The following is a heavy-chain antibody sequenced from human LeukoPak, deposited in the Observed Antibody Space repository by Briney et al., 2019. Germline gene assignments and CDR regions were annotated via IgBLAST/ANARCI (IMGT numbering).Heavy chain of an antibody. CDR3: ANLGQKAAANY. Sequence: PGGSLRPSCAASGFTFSSYWLSWFGKAPGKGREGVAKIKQDGSEKYYVDSVKGRFTISRDNAKNSLYLQMNSLRAEGTAVYYCANLGQKAAANYWGQGTLVTVSS. CDR2: IKQDGSEK. J-gene: IGHJ4*02. D-gene: IGHD6-13*01. CDR1: GFTFSSYW. V-gene: IGHV3-7*01.